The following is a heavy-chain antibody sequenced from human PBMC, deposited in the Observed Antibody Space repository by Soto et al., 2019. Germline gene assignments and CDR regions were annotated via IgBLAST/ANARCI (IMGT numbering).Heavy chain of an antibody. Sequence: PSETLSLTCTVSGGSISSGGYYWSWIRQHPGKGLEWIGYIYYSGSTYYNPSLKSRVTISVDTSKNQFSLKLGSVTAADTAVYYCAKGFLEWLSSEVRWFEPWGQGTLVTVSS. D-gene: IGHD3-3*01. CDR3: AKGFLEWLSSEVRWFEP. V-gene: IGHV4-31*03. CDR1: GGSISSGGYY. CDR2: IYYSGST. J-gene: IGHJ5*02.